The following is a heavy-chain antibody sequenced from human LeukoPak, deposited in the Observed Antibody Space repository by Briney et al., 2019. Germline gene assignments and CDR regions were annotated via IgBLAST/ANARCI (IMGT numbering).Heavy chain of an antibody. CDR1: GGSFSGYY. CDR3: ARDDTPIGVGATTSGSAFDI. CDR2: INHSGST. J-gene: IGHJ3*02. V-gene: IGHV4-34*01. D-gene: IGHD1-26*01. Sequence: SETLSLTCAVYGGSFSGYYWSWIRQPPGKGLEWIGEINHSGSTNYNPSLKSRVTISVDTSKNQFSLKLSSVTAADTAVYYCARDDTPIGVGATTSGSAFDIWGQGTMVTVSS.